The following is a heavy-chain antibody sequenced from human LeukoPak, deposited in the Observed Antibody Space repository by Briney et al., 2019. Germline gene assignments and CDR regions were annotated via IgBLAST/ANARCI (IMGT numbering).Heavy chain of an antibody. Sequence: PGGSLRLSCAASGFTFSSYSMNWVRQAPGKGLEWVSSISSSSSYIYYADSVKGRFTISRDNSKYTLYLQVNSLRPEDTAVYYCATGLKAAAATPVDYWGQGTLVTVSS. CDR1: GFTFSSYS. J-gene: IGHJ4*02. CDR2: ISSSSSYI. D-gene: IGHD6-13*01. V-gene: IGHV3-21*06. CDR3: ATGLKAAAATPVDY.